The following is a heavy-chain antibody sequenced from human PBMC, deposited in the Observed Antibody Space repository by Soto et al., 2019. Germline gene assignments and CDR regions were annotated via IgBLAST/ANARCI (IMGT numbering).Heavy chain of an antibody. CDR2: VKQKGNIYST. CDR1: GFTFIDHY. V-gene: IGHV3-72*01. CDR3: VRVASGFYFDH. J-gene: IGHJ4*02. Sequence: GRSLRLSFAASGFTFIDHYMDWVRQAPGKGLEWVGGVKQKGNIYSTKYAASLKGRLTISKHDSKNSLSLQMNSLKTEETAVYYCVRVASGFYFDHWGQGTPVTVSS. D-gene: IGHD3-22*01.